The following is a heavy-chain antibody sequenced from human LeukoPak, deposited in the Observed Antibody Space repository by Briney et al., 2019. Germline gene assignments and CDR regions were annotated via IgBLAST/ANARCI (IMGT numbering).Heavy chain of an antibody. CDR1: GFTFSGYY. J-gene: IGHJ4*02. CDR3: ARDLAAAEPNFDY. CDR2: ISSSSSYT. Sequence: PGGSLRLSCAASGFTFSGYYMSWIRQAPGKGLEWVSSISSSSSYTNYTDSVKGRFTISRDNARDNAKNSLYLQMNNLRAEDTAVYYCARDLAAAEPNFDYWGQGTLVTVSS. D-gene: IGHD6-13*01. V-gene: IGHV3-11*05.